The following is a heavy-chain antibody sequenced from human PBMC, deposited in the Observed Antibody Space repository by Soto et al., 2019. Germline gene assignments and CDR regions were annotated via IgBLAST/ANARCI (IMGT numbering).Heavy chain of an antibody. J-gene: IGHJ6*02. V-gene: IGHV1-3*04. Sequence: GASVKVTCKASGYGFSSYAIHWVRQAPGQRLEWMGWINIGSGNTEYSQNFQDRITITRDTSASTVYMELSSLRSEDTAVYYCARDGGDCGYRLAYYYYIGMDVWG. D-gene: IGHD2-21*02. CDR2: INIGSGNT. CDR3: ARDGGDCGYRLAYYYYIGMDV. CDR1: GYGFSSYA.